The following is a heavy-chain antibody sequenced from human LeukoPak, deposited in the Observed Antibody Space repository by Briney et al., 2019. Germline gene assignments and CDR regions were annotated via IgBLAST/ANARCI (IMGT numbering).Heavy chain of an antibody. Sequence: GGSLRLSCAASGFTFDDYTMHWVRQAPGKGLEWVSLISWDGGSTYYADSVKGRFTISRDNSKNSLYLQMNSLRTEDTALYYCAKDTRRDGYSFDYWGQGTLATVSS. CDR1: GFTFDDYT. CDR2: ISWDGGST. V-gene: IGHV3-43*01. J-gene: IGHJ4*02. D-gene: IGHD5-24*01. CDR3: AKDTRRDGYSFDY.